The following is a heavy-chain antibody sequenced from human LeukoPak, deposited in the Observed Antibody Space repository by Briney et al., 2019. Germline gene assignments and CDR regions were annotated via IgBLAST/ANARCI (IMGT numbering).Heavy chain of an antibody. CDR2: ISYDGSNK. D-gene: IGHD3-16*01. CDR3: ARYDAGDFDY. V-gene: IGHV3-30*04. CDR1: GFTFSSYA. Sequence: PGGSLRLSCAASGFTFSSYAMHWVRQAPGKGLEWVAVISYDGSNKYYADSVKGRFTISRDNSKNTLYLQMNSLRAEDTAVYYCARYDAGDFDYWGQGTLVTVSS. J-gene: IGHJ4*02.